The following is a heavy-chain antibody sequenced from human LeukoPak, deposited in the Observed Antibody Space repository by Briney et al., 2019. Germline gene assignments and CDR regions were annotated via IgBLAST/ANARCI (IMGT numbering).Heavy chain of an antibody. CDR3: ARRGRLRAVAAN. D-gene: IGHD6-19*01. CDR1: GGSFSGYY. J-gene: IGHJ3*01. Sequence: SETLSLTCAVYGGSFSGYYWSWIRQPPGKGLEWIGEINHSGSTNYNPSLKSRVTISVDTSKNQFSLKLSSVTAADTAVYYCARRGRLRAVAANWGQGTMVTVSS. V-gene: IGHV4-34*01. CDR2: INHSGST.